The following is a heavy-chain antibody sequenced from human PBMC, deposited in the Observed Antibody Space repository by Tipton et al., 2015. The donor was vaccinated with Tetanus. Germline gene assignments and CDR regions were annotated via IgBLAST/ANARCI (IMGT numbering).Heavy chain of an antibody. Sequence: TLSLTCTVSGVSITNTNYYWGWIRQAPGMGPEWIATIYYSGVAHYNPSLKSRVTISVDTSKSQFSLKMTSVTAADTAVYYCARQVGDTYGSALDHWGQGTLVTVSS. CDR1: GVSITNTNYY. J-gene: IGHJ5*02. V-gene: IGHV4-39*01. D-gene: IGHD5-18*01. CDR2: IYYSGVA. CDR3: ARQVGDTYGSALDH.